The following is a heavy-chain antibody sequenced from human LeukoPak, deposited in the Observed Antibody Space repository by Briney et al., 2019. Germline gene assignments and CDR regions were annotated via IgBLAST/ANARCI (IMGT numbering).Heavy chain of an antibody. CDR2: ISAYNGNT. CDR1: GYTFTSYG. D-gene: IGHD3-16*01. CDR3: ARAFFMGEFDY. V-gene: IGHV1-18*01. J-gene: IGHJ4*02. Sequence: ASVKVSCKASGYTFTSYGISWVRQAPGQGLEWMGWISAYNGNTNYAQKFQGRVTVTRDTSTSTVYMELSSLRSEDTAVYYCARAFFMGEFDYWGQGTLVTVSS.